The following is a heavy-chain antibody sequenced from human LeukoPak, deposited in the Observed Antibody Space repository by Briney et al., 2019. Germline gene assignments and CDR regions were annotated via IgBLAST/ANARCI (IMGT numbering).Heavy chain of an antibody. CDR3: ASLSDYYGSGSYYSFDY. CDR1: GFTLSSYA. J-gene: IGHJ4*02. CDR2: ISGSADNT. Sequence: GRSLRLSCTASGFTLSSYAMSWVRQAPGEGLEWVSTISGSADNTNYAEAVKGRFTISRDNAKNSLYLQMNSLRAEDTAVYYCASLSDYYGSGSYYSFDYWGQGTLVTVSS. V-gene: IGHV3-23*01. D-gene: IGHD3-10*01.